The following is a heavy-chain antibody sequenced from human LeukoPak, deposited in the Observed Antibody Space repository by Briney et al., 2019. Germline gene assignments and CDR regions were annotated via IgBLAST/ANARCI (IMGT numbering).Heavy chain of an antibody. CDR2: ITDSGGDT. Sequence: QSGGSLRLSCAASGFSFSNYAMSWVRQAPGEGLEWVSAITDSGGDTYLADSVKGRFTISRDNSKNTLYLQMNGLRGEDTALYYCAKGSSGGRPYYFDYWGQGALVTVSS. J-gene: IGHJ4*02. D-gene: IGHD6-19*01. V-gene: IGHV3-23*01. CDR1: GFSFSNYA. CDR3: AKGSSGGRPYYFDY.